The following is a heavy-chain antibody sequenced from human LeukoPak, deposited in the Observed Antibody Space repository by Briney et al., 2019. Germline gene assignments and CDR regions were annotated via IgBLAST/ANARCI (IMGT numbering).Heavy chain of an antibody. CDR3: ASGPDIVVVVAATHPFDY. CDR2: IKQDGSEK. D-gene: IGHD2-15*01. V-gene: IGHV3-7*01. J-gene: IGHJ4*02. CDR1: GFTFSSYS. Sequence: GGSLRLSCAASGFTFSSYSMNWVRQAPGKGLEWVANIKQDGSEKYYVDSVKGRFTISRDNAKNSLYLQMNSLRAEDTAVYYCASGPDIVVVVAATHPFDYWGQGTLVTVSS.